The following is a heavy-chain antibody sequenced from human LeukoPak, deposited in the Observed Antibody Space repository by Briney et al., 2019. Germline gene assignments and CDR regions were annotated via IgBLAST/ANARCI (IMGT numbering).Heavy chain of an antibody. CDR2: ISAYNGNT. V-gene: IGHV1-18*01. CDR1: GYTFTSYG. D-gene: IGHD3-22*01. Sequence: ASVKVSCKASGYTFTSYGISWVRQAPGQGLEWMGWISAYNGNTNYAQKLQGRVTVITDTSTSTAYMELRSLRSDDTAVYYCARAYYYDSSGYYPPFLWFDPWGQGTLVTVSS. CDR3: ARAYYYDSSGYYPPFLWFDP. J-gene: IGHJ5*01.